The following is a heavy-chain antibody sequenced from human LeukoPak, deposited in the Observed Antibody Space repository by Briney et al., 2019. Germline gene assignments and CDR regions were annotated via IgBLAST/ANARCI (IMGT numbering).Heavy chain of an antibody. CDR1: GFTFDDYG. V-gene: IGHV3-20*04. D-gene: IGHD3-3*01. CDR2: INWNGGST. CDR3: ARDTGYDFSSGYYPVDY. J-gene: IGHJ4*02. Sequence: PGGSLRLSCAASGFTFDDYGMSWVRQAPGKGLEWVSGINWNGGSTGYADSVKGRFTISRDNAKNSLYLQMNSLRAEDTALYYCARDTGYDFSSGYYPVDYWGQGTLVTVSS.